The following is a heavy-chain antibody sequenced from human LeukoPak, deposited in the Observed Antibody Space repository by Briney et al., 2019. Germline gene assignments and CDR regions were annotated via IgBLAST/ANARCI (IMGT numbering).Heavy chain of an antibody. J-gene: IGHJ4*02. CDR3: AKDNWVATRGHYGFGS. V-gene: IGHV3-43*02. Sequence: PGGSLRLSCAASGFTFDDFAMHWVRQAPGKGLECVSLISGDGGSTYHADSVKGRFSISRDNSKNSLYLQMNSLRVEDTALYYCAKDNWVATRGHYGFGSWGQGTLVTVSS. CDR1: GFTFDDFA. CDR2: ISGDGGST. D-gene: IGHD5-12*01.